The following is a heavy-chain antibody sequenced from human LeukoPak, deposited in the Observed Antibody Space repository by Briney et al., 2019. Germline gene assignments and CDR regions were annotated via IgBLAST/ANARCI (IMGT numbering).Heavy chain of an antibody. Sequence: GGSLRLSCAASGFTFSSYAMSWVRQAPGKGLEWVSAISGSGGSTYYADSVKGRFTISRDNSKNTLYLQMNSLRAEDTAVYYCAKPGDRYYYDSSGYYYFDYWGQGTPVTVSS. CDR2: ISGSGGST. CDR1: GFTFSSYA. J-gene: IGHJ4*02. CDR3: AKPGDRYYYDSSGYYYFDY. V-gene: IGHV3-23*01. D-gene: IGHD3-22*01.